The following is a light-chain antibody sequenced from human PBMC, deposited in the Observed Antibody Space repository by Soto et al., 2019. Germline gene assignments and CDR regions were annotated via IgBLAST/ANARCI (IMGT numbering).Light chain of an antibody. CDR3: SSFTNTITRYA. J-gene: IGLJ1*01. V-gene: IGLV2-14*01. CDR2: EVS. CDR1: SSDVSGYNY. Sequence: QSALTQPASVSGSPGQSITISCTGTSSDVSGYNYVSWFQHHPGKAPKLIIYEVSYRPSGVSARFSGSKSGDTASLTISGLQAEDEADYYCSSFTNTITRYAFGTGTKVTVL.